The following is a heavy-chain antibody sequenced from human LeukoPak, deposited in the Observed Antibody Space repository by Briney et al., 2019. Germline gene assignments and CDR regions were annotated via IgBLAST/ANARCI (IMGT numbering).Heavy chain of an antibody. CDR2: IIPILGIA. CDR1: GGTFSSYA. D-gene: IGHD2-15*01. V-gene: IGHV1-69*04. J-gene: IGHJ4*02. CDR3: ARGGGYCRGGSCYGY. Sequence: GASVKVSCKASGGTFSSYAISWVRQAPGQGLEWMGRIIPILGIANYAQKFQGRVTITADKSTSTAYMELSSLRSEDTAVYYCARGGGYCRGGSCYGYWGQGTLVTVSS.